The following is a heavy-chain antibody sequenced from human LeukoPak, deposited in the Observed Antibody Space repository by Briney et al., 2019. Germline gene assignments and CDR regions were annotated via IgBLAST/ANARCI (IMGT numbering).Heavy chain of an antibody. Sequence: ASVNVSCKASVGSFSSYAISGVRPAPGQGLEWMGGIIPIFGTANYAQKFQGRVTITADKPTSTAYMELSSLRSEDTSVYYCASGYSYGHYFWGQGTLVTVSS. J-gene: IGHJ4*02. CDR3: ASGYSYGHYF. CDR2: IIPIFGTA. V-gene: IGHV1-69*06. D-gene: IGHD5-18*01. CDR1: VGSFSSYA.